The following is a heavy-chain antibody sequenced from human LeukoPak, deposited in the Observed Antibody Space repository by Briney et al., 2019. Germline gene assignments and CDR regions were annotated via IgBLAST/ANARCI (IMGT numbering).Heavy chain of an antibody. CDR1: GYTFTSYY. J-gene: IGHJ4*02. CDR2: INHSGGST. Sequence: ASVKVSCKASGYTFTSYYMHWVRQAPGQGLEWMGIINHSGGSTSYAQKFQGRVTMTRDTSTSTVYMELSSLRSEETAVYYCARRGDEDTAMVSFYYWGQGTLVTVSS. D-gene: IGHD5-18*01. CDR3: ARRGDEDTAMVSFYY. V-gene: IGHV1-46*01.